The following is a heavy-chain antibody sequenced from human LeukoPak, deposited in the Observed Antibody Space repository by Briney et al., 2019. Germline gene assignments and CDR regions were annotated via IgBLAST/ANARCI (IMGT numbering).Heavy chain of an antibody. CDR2: ISAYNGKT. J-gene: IGHJ4*02. V-gene: IGHV1-18*01. D-gene: IGHD3-3*01. CDR3: WKDGVWGNSFTDY. CDR1: GYTFTTYS. Sequence: ASVKVSCKASGYTFTTYSISWVRQAPGQGLEWMGWISAYNGKTNFAQKFQGRITMTTDTSTSTAYMVLRSLRSDETAVYYLWKDGVWGNSFTDYWAQGTLATVSS.